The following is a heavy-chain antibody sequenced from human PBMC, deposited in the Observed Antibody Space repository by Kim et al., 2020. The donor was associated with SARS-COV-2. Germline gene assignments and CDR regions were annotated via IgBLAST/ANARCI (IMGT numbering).Heavy chain of an antibody. Sequence: TQFSQKFQGRVTISRDTSASTVYLGVSSLRSEDTAVYYCARGGNWNDAFDYWGQGTLVTVSS. J-gene: IGHJ4*02. CDR3: ARGGNWNDAFDY. V-gene: IGHV1-3*01. CDR2: T. D-gene: IGHD1-1*01.